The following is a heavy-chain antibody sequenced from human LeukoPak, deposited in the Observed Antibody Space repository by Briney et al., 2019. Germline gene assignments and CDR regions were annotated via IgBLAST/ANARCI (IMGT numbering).Heavy chain of an antibody. CDR3: ARDLVGRYSGSCFPFDY. J-gene: IGHJ4*02. V-gene: IGHV1-46*01. CDR2: INPSGGST. CDR1: GYTFTSYY. Sequence: ASVKVSCKASGYTFTSYYMHWVRQAPGQGLEWMGIINPSGGSTSYAQKFQGRVTMTRDTSTSTVYMELSSLRSEDTAVYYCARDLVGRYSGSCFPFDYWGQGTLVTVSS. D-gene: IGHD1-26*01.